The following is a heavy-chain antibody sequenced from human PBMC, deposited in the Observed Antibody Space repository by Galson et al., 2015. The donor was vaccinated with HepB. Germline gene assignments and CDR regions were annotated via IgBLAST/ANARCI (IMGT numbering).Heavy chain of an antibody. CDR2: IYSAGST. V-gene: IGHV3-66*01. D-gene: IGHD3-10*01. Sequence: SLRLSCAASGFTFSSYAMSWVRQAPGKGLEWVSVIYSAGSTYYADSVKGSFTISRDNSKNTVYLQMNSLRAEDTAVYYCAGEGVGRGFGRSFDYWGQGTLVTVSS. CDR1: GFTFSSYA. CDR3: AGEGVGRGFGRSFDY. J-gene: IGHJ4*02.